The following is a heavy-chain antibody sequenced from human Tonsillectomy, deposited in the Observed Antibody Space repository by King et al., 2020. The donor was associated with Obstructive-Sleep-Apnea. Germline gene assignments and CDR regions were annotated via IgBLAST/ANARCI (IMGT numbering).Heavy chain of an antibody. Sequence: VQLVESGAEVKKPGESLRISCKGSGYSFTNYWISWVRRMPGKGLEWMGRIDPTDSYTNYSPSFQGHVTISTDKSISTAYLQWSSLKASDTAMYYCARTHNWSYEGGYWFDPWGQGTLVTVSS. CDR1: GYSFTNYW. J-gene: IGHJ5*02. CDR3: ARTHNWSYEGGYWFDP. D-gene: IGHD1-7*01. V-gene: IGHV5-10-1*03. CDR2: IDPTDSYT.